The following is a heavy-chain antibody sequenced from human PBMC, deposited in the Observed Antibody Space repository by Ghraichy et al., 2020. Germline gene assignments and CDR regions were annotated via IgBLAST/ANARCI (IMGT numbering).Heavy chain of an antibody. Sequence: SVKVSCKASGGTFSSYAISWVRQAPGQGLEWMGGIIPIFGTANYAQKFQGRVTITADESTSTAYMELSSLRSEDTAVYYCARVGSDPKYYYDSSGYYYLDYWGQGTLVTVSS. CDR1: GGTFSSYA. D-gene: IGHD3-22*01. CDR2: IIPIFGTA. J-gene: IGHJ4*02. CDR3: ARVGSDPKYYYDSSGYYYLDY. V-gene: IGHV1-69*13.